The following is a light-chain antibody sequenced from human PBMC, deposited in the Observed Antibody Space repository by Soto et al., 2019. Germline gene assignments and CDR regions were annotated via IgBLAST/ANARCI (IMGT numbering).Light chain of an antibody. CDR1: QSISTW. Sequence: IQLTQSPWSRAASVVDRITITFRASQSISTWLAWYQQKPGTYPKPLIHYYSSLESFGPSRFSGSGSGTEFTLTISRLQPDDFATYHRKQYKSYWKLGHGTTV. CDR2: YYS. J-gene: IGKJ1*01. CDR3: KQYKSYWK. V-gene: IGKV1-5*01.